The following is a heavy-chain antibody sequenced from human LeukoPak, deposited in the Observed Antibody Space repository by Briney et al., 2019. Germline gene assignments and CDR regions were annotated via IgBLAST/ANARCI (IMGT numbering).Heavy chain of an antibody. CDR1: GGSISSHY. D-gene: IGHD3-10*01. V-gene: IGHV4-59*11. J-gene: IGHJ4*02. Sequence: PSETLSLTCTVSGGSISSHYWSWIRQSPGKGLEWIGNMYYSGSNNYNPSLKSRVTISVDTSKNQFSLRLRSVTAADTAVYYCARDYHGSGSQDYWGQGTLVTVSS. CDR2: MYYSGSN. CDR3: ARDYHGSGSQDY.